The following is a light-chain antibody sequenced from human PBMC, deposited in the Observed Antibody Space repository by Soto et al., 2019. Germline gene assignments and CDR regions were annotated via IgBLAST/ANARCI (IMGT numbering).Light chain of an antibody. V-gene: IGKV1-9*01. CDR2: AAS. Sequence: QLTQSPSSLSASVGDRVTITCRASQGISRYLAWYQQKPGQAPKLLIYAASTLQSGVPSRFSGSGFGTDFTLTISSLQPEDFATYYCQRLDAYPRTFGQGTKVEIK. CDR1: QGISRY. J-gene: IGKJ1*01. CDR3: QRLDAYPRT.